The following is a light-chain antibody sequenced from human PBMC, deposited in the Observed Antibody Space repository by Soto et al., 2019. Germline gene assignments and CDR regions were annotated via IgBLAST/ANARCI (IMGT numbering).Light chain of an antibody. J-gene: IGKJ2*01. CDR1: QSVSSY. CDR2: DAS. V-gene: IGKV3-11*01. CDR3: QQRSNWSPVYT. Sequence: EIVLTQSPATLSLSPGERATLSCRASQSVSSYLAWYQQKPGQAPRLLIYDASNRATGIPARFSGSGSGTDFTLTISSLEREDFAVYYCQQRSNWSPVYTFGQGTKLEIK.